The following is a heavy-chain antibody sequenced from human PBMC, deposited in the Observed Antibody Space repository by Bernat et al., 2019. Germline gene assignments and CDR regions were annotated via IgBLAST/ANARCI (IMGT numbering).Heavy chain of an antibody. CDR2: LYNSGTT. V-gene: IGHV4-59*01. CDR1: GDSISDYY. Sequence: VQLQESGPGLVKPSETLSLTCTVSGDSISDYYWSWIRQPPGKGLEWIGYLYNSGTTKYNPALKSRVTISIDTSKNQLSLKLNSVTPADTAVYYCARGLKGLVATFEHWGQGTLVTVSS. CDR3: ARGLKGLVATFEH. D-gene: IGHD5-12*01. J-gene: IGHJ4*02.